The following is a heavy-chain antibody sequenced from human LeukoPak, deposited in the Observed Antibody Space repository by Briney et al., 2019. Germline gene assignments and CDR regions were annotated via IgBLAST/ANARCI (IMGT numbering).Heavy chain of an antibody. J-gene: IGHJ3*02. CDR3: ARATPDTSFRVSAFNI. V-gene: IGHV4-4*07. CDR2: IYASGST. CDR1: GGSISSYY. Sequence: SETLSLTCTVSGGSISSYYWSWIRQPAGKGLEWIGRIYASGSTSYNPSLKSRVTMSVDTSRNQFSLKLNSVTAADTAVHYCARATPDTSFRVSAFNIWGRGTMVTVSS. D-gene: IGHD2/OR15-2a*01.